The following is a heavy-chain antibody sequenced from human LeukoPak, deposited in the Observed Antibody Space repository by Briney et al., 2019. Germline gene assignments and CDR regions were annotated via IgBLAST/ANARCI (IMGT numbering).Heavy chain of an antibody. J-gene: IGHJ5*02. CDR3: AKDYYDSSEVWFDP. V-gene: IGHV4-4*07. D-gene: IGHD3-22*01. Sequence: SETLSLTCSVSGGAIIPFYWNWVRQPAGKGLEWIGRIYSSGSTKYNPSLKSRVTMSVDTSKNQFSLKLSSVTAADTAVYYCAKDYYDSSEVWFDPWGQGTLVTVSS. CDR2: IYSSGST. CDR1: GGAIIPFY.